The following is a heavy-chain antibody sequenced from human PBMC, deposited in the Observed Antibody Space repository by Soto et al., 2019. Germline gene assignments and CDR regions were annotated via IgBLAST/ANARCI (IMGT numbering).Heavy chain of an antibody. V-gene: IGHV4-59*08. J-gene: IGHJ6*02. CDR3: ARRPWGGMDV. Sequence: QVQLQESGPGLVKPSETLSLTCTVSGDSINNYFWSWIRQPPGKGLEWIGYIYYSGSTNYNPSLESRVTISVDTSKNQFSLKLSSVTAADTAVYYCARRPWGGMDVWGQGTTVIVSS. CDR1: GDSINNYF. CDR2: IYYSGST. D-gene: IGHD3-16*01.